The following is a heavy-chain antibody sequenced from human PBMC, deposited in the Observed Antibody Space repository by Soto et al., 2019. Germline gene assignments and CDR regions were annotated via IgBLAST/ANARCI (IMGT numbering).Heavy chain of an antibody. CDR1: GFTFSSYA. CDR3: ARVGATEGLDY. D-gene: IGHD1-26*01. J-gene: IGHJ4*02. V-gene: IGHV3-30*14. CDR2: ISYDGSNK. Sequence: QVQLVESGGGVVQPGRSLRLSCAAFGFTFSSYAMHWVRQAPGKGLEWVAVISYDGSNKYYADSVKGRFTISRDNSKNTLYLQMNSLRAEDTAVYYCARVGATEGLDYWGQGTLVTVSS.